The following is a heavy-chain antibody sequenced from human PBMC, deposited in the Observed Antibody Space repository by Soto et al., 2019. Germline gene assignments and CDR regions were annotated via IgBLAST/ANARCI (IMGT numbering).Heavy chain of an antibody. CDR1: GFICGSYA. CDR2: ISYDGSNK. V-gene: IGHV3-30-3*01. J-gene: IGHJ3*02. CDR3: AREGAMVDDAFDI. D-gene: IGHD5-18*01. Sequence: GWSPGLCSAAAGFICGSYAMHRVRQAPGKGLEWVAVISYDGSNKYYADSVKGRFTISRDNSKNTLYLQMNSLRAGDTAVYYCAREGAMVDDAFDILGQGTMVTVSS.